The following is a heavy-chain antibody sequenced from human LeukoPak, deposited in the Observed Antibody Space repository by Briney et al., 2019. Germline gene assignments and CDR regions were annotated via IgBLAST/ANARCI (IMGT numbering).Heavy chain of an antibody. CDR2: INHSGST. CDR3: ARGPMGV. Sequence: SETLSLTCAVYGGSFSGYYWSWIRQPPGKGLEWIGEINHSGSTNYNPSLKSRVTISVDTSKNQFSLKLSSVTAADTAVYYCARGPMGVWGQGTTVTVSS. J-gene: IGHJ6*02. V-gene: IGHV4-34*01. CDR1: GGSFSGYY.